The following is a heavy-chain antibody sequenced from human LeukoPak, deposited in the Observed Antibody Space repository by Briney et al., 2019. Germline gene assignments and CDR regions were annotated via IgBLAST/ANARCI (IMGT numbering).Heavy chain of an antibody. Sequence: GGSLRLSCAASGFTFSSYRMSWVRQAPGKGLEWVANIKQDGSEKYYVDSVKGRFTISRDNAKNSLYLQMNSLRAEDTAVYYCARAQGYSSGWAYFDYWGQGTLVTVSS. V-gene: IGHV3-7*01. CDR2: IKQDGSEK. D-gene: IGHD6-19*01. J-gene: IGHJ4*02. CDR3: ARAQGYSSGWAYFDY. CDR1: GFTFSSYR.